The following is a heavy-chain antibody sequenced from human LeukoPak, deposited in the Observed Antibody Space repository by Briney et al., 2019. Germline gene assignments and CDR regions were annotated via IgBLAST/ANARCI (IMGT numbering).Heavy chain of an antibody. CDR2: IYHSGST. Sequence: SETLSLTCAVSGGSISSGGYSWSWIRQPPGKGLEWIGYIYHSGSTYYNLSLKSRVTISVDRSKNQFSLKLSSVTAADTAVYYCARHEAQDFDYWGQGTLVTVSS. V-gene: IGHV4-30-2*01. CDR1: GGSISSGGYS. CDR3: ARHEAQDFDY. J-gene: IGHJ4*02.